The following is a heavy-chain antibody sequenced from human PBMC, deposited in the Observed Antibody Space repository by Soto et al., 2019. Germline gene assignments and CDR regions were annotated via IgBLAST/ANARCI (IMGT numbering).Heavy chain of an antibody. D-gene: IGHD6-19*01. CDR1: GFSVSSKY. CDR2: IYGGGTT. CDR3: VQTTGWPGFDF. J-gene: IGHJ4*02. V-gene: IGHV3-53*01. Sequence: EVQLVESGGGLIQPGGSLSLSCAASGFSVSSKYMTWVRQAPGKGLEWVSVIYGGGTTYYADSVKGRFTISRDNSKNTLYLQMNSLRAENTAVYYCVQTTGWPGFDFWCQGTLVSVPS.